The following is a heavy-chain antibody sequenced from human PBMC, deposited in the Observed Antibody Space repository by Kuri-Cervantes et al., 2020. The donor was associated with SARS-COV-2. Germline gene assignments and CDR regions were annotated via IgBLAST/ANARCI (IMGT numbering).Heavy chain of an antibody. V-gene: IGHV3-21*01. CDR1: GFTFSTYS. Sequence: GESLKISCEASGFTFSTYSMNWVRQAPGKGLQWVAPISSSGSYIHYADPVRGRFTISRDNAKDSVYLQMNSLRADDTAVYYCAREVTIFGAVSRGFDPWGQGTLVTVSS. CDR3: AREVTIFGAVSRGFDP. CDR2: ISSSGSYI. J-gene: IGHJ5*02. D-gene: IGHD3-3*01.